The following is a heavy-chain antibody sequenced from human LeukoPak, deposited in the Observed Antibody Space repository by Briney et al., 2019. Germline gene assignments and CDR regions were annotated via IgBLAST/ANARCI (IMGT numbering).Heavy chain of an antibody. Sequence: ASVKVSCKASGYTFTGYYMHWVRQAPGQGLEWMGWINPNSGGTNYAQKFQGRVTMTRDTSISTAYMELSRLRSDDTAVYYCARGGYYDSSGKEAFDIWGQGTMVTVSS. CDR2: INPNSGGT. V-gene: IGHV1-2*02. CDR3: ARGGYYDSSGKEAFDI. D-gene: IGHD3-22*01. CDR1: GYTFTGYY. J-gene: IGHJ3*02.